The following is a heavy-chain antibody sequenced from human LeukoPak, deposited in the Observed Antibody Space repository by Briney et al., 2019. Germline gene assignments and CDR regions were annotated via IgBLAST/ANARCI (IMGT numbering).Heavy chain of an antibody. CDR1: GGSFSGYY. D-gene: IGHD3-3*01. V-gene: IGHV4-39*01. J-gene: IGHJ4*02. CDR3: ASLPARYDFWSGYSGGGYYFDY. Sequence: PSETLSLTCAVYGGSFSGYYWGWIRQPPGKGLEWIGSIYYSGSTYYNPSLKSRVTISVDTSKNQFSLKLSSVTAADTAVYYCASLPARYDFWSGYSGGGYYFDYWGQGTLVTVSS. CDR2: IYYSGST.